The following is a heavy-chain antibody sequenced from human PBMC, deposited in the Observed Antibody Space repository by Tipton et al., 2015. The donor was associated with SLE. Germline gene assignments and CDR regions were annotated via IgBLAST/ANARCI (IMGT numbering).Heavy chain of an antibody. D-gene: IGHD4-17*01. CDR3: ARTVTTVFDY. CDR2: IKQDGSEK. J-gene: IGHJ4*02. V-gene: IGHV3-7*01. Sequence: SLRLSCAASGFTISSFWMSWVRPAPGKGLEWVANIKQDGSEKYYVDSVKGRFTISRDNAKNSLYLQMNSLRAEDTAVYYCARTVTTVFDYWGQGTLVTVSS. CDR1: GFTISSFW.